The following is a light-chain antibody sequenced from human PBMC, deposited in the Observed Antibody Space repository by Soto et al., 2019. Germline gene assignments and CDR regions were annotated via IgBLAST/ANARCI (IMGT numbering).Light chain of an antibody. CDR3: QQYGSSPT. V-gene: IGKV3-20*01. CDR1: QSVRSSY. Sequence: EIVLTQSPGTLSLSPGERATLSCRASQSVRSSYLAWYQQKPGQAPRLLIYGASSRTTGIPDRFSGSGSGTDFTLTISRLEPEDFAVYYCQQYGSSPTFGQGTRWIS. CDR2: GAS. J-gene: IGKJ1*01.